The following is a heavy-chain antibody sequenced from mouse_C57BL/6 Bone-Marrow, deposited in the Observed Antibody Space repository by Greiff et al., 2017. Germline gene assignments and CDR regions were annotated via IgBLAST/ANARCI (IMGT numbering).Heavy chain of an antibody. CDR3: ARQIYYGSSYKYYAMDY. CDR2: IWSDGST. D-gene: IGHD1-1*01. V-gene: IGHV2-6-1*01. Sequence: VQLQESGPGLVAPSQSLSITCTVSGFSLTSYGVHWVRQPPGKGLEWLVVIWSDGSTTYNSALKSRLSISKDNSKSQVFLKMNSLQTDDTAMYYCARQIYYGSSYKYYAMDYWGQGTSVTVSS. CDR1: GFSLTSYG. J-gene: IGHJ4*01.